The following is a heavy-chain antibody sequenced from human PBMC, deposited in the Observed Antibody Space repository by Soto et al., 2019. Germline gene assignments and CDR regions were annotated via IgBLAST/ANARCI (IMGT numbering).Heavy chain of an antibody. D-gene: IGHD2-15*01. CDR3: VRTSLVVAVATREDY. J-gene: IGHJ4*02. Sequence: EVQLVESGGGLVQPGEYLILSCAASGFTFSNYWMHWVRQAPGKGLVWVSRIDSDVSRITYAAFVKGRFTISRDKAKNTVYLHVNSLTAEDTAVYYCVRTSLVVAVATREDYWGQGNLVTVS. CDR2: IDSDVSRI. CDR1: GFTFSNYW. V-gene: IGHV3-74*01.